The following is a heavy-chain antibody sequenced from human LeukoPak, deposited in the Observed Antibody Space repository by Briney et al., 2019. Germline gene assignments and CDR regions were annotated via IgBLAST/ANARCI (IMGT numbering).Heavy chain of an antibody. CDR2: IKEDGSEK. D-gene: IGHD3-10*01. V-gene: IGHV3-7*01. Sequence: GGSLRLSCAASGFTFSSYWMRWVRQAPGKGLEWVANIKEDGSEKHYVDSVKGRFTISRDNAKNSLYLQMNSLRAEDTAVYYCAKDGFRGYFDYWGQGTLVTVSS. J-gene: IGHJ4*02. CDR1: GFTFSSYW. CDR3: AKDGFRGYFDY.